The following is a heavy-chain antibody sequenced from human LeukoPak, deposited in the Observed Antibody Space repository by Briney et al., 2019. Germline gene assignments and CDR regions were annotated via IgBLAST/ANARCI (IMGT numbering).Heavy chain of an antibody. CDR3: ASLFMAAGTRDY. J-gene: IGHJ4*02. CDR1: GFTFSSYS. D-gene: IGHD6-13*01. Sequence: GGSLRLSCAASGFTFSSYSMNWVRQAPGKGLEWVSSISSSSGYIYYADSVKGRFTISRDNAKNSLYLQMNSLRAEDTAVYYCASLFMAAGTRDYWGQGTLVTVSS. CDR2: ISSSSGYI. V-gene: IGHV3-21*01.